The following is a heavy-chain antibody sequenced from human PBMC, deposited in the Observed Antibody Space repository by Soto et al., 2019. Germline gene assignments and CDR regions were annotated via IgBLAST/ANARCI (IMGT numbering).Heavy chain of an antibody. CDR1: GYTFTSYD. CDR2: MNPNSGNT. V-gene: IGHV1-8*01. D-gene: IGHD1-1*01. Sequence: QVQLVQSGAEVKKPGASVKVSCKASGYTFTSYDINWVRQATGQGLEWMGWMNPNSGNTGYAQKFQGRVTMTRNTSISTGYMELSSLRSEDTAAYYCARWPAGYYYYGMDVWGQGTTVTVSS. J-gene: IGHJ6*02. CDR3: ARWPAGYYYYGMDV.